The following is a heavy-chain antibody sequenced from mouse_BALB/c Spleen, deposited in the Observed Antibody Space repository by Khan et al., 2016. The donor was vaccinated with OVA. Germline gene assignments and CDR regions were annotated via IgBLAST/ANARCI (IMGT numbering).Heavy chain of an antibody. CDR3: ARKNYYGYAMDY. CDR2: ISHGGST. Sequence: EVELVESGPGLVKPSQSLSLTCTATGYSITSDYAWDWMRQFPGNKLEWRGYISHGGSTSYNPTLKGRTSFTRDTSNNQSFLQFNSVTSEDTAVYYCARKNYYGYAMDYWGQGTTVTVSS. J-gene: IGHJ4*01. V-gene: IGHV3-2*02. CDR1: GYSITSDYA. D-gene: IGHD1-1*01.